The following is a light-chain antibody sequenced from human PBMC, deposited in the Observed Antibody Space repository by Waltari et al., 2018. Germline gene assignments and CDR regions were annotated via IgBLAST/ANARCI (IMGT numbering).Light chain of an antibody. CDR3: NSYTGSSSWV. J-gene: IGLJ3*02. CDR2: GVS. CDR1: SSAVGFYND. Sequence: QSALTQPASVSGSPGQSITISCYGTSSAVGFYNDVSWYQQHPGKAPKRMIYGVSRRPSGVSVPCSGSKSGNTASLSISGLQAEDEADYYCNSYTGSSSWVFGGGTKVTV. V-gene: IGLV2-14*01.